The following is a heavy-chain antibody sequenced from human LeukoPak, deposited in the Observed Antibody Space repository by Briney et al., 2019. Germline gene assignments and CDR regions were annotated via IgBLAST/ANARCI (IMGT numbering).Heavy chain of an antibody. V-gene: IGHV3-33*01. CDR3: ARDPRGIAVAGTGDY. J-gene: IGHJ4*02. CDR1: GFTFSSYG. D-gene: IGHD6-19*01. Sequence: PERSLRLSCAASGFTFSSYGMHWVRQAPGTGLEWVSVIWYDGSKKYYADSVKGRFTTSRDNSKNTVCLHMNSLRVEDTAVYYCARDPRGIAVAGTGDYWGQGTPVTVSS. CDR2: IWYDGSKK.